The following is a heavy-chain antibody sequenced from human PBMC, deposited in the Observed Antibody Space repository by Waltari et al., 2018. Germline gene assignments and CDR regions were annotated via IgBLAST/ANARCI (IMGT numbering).Heavy chain of an antibody. Sequence: QVQLQESGPGLVKPSQTLSLTCTVSGGSISSGDSYWSWLRQPPGKGLEWIGYIYYSGSTYYNPSLKSRVTISVDTSKNQFSLKLSSVTAADTAVYYCARETTVTTWYAFDIWGQGTMVTVSS. CDR3: ARETTVTTWYAFDI. V-gene: IGHV4-30-4*08. J-gene: IGHJ3*02. D-gene: IGHD4-17*01. CDR1: GGSISSGDSY. CDR2: IYYSGST.